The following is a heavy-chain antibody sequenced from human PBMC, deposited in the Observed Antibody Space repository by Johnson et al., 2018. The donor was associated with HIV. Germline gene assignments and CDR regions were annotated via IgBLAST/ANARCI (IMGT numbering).Heavy chain of an antibody. CDR2: ISGSGGST. J-gene: IGHJ3*02. Sequence: EVQLVESGGGLVQPGGSLRLSCAASGFTFSSYAMSWVRQAPGKGLEWVSAISGSGGSTYYADSVKGRFTISRDNSKNTLYLQMNSLRAEDTAVYYCARVSSSVTTARYGAFDIWGQGTMVIVSS. CDR1: GFTFSSYA. D-gene: IGHD4-17*01. V-gene: IGHV3-23*04. CDR3: ARVSSSVTTARYGAFDI.